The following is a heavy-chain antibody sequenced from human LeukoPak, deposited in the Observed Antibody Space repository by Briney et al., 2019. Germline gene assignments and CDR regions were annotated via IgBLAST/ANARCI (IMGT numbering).Heavy chain of an antibody. Sequence: GASVKVSCKASGYTFTGYYMHWVRQAPGQGLEWMGWINPNSGGTNYAQKFQGRVTMTRDTSISTAYMELSRLRSDDTVVYYCASLDCTNGVCLDYFDYWGQGTLVTVSS. CDR2: INPNSGGT. J-gene: IGHJ4*02. D-gene: IGHD2-8*01. CDR3: ASLDCTNGVCLDYFDY. V-gene: IGHV1-2*02. CDR1: GYTFTGYY.